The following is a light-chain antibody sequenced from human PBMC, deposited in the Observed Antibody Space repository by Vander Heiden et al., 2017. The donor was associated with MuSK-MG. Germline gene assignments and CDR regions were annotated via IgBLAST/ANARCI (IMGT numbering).Light chain of an antibody. CDR2: DAP. V-gene: IGKV1-5*01. Sequence: DIQMTQSPSTLSASVGDRVTIACRASQTITTYLAWYQQRPGKAPKVLIYDAPSLKSGVPSRFSGSGSGTEFTLTISSLQPDDFATYYCQQDHNSSWTFGQGTKVESK. CDR1: QTITTY. CDR3: QQDHNSSWT. J-gene: IGKJ1*01.